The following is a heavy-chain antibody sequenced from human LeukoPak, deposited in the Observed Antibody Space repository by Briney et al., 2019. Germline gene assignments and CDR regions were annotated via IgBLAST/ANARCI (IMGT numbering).Heavy chain of an antibody. Sequence: SETLSLTCTVSGGSISSYYWSWVRQPPGKGLEWVGYIYYSGSTNYNPSLKSRVTISVDTSKNQFSLKLRSVTAADTAVYYCTRERFSGHAFDIWGEGTMVTVSS. J-gene: IGHJ3*02. CDR1: GGSISSYY. V-gene: IGHV4-59*01. CDR3: TRERFSGHAFDI. CDR2: IYYSGST. D-gene: IGHD6-19*01.